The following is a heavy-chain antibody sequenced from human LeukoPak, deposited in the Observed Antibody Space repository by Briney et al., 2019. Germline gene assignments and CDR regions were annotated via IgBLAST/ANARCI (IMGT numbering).Heavy chain of an antibody. J-gene: IGHJ3*02. Sequence: GGSLRLSCAASGFTVSSNYMSWVRQAPGKGLEWVSIIYSGGSTFHADSVKGRFTISRDNSKNTLYLQMNSLRAEDTAVYYCARGGSYLSAFDIWGQGTMVTVSS. CDR2: IYSGGST. CDR1: GFTVSSNY. D-gene: IGHD1-26*01. CDR3: ARGGSYLSAFDI. V-gene: IGHV3-53*01.